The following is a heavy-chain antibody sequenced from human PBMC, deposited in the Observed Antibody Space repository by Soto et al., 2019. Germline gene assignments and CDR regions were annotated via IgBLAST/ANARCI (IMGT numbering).Heavy chain of an antibody. V-gene: IGHV4-4*02. D-gene: IGHD6-6*01. CDR1: GGSISSSNW. Sequence: QVQLQESGPGLVKPSGTLSLTCAVSGGSISSSNWWSWVRQPPGKGLEWIGEIYHSGSTNYNPSLKSRVXXSXDXXKNQFSLKLSSVTAADTAVYYCARVAVRYYYGMDVWGQGTTVTVSS. CDR3: ARVAVRYYYGMDV. CDR2: IYHSGST. J-gene: IGHJ6*02.